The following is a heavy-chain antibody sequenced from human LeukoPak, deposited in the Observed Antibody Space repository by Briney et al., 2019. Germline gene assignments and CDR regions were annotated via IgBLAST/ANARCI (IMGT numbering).Heavy chain of an antibody. CDR2: ISGSGGST. CDR1: GFTFSSYA. D-gene: IGHD2-2*02. J-gene: IGHJ6*02. Sequence: PGRSLRLSCAASGFTFSSYAMSWVRQAPGKGLEWVSAISGSGGSTYYADSVKGRFTISRDNSKNTLYLQMNSLRAEDTAVYYCAKGPGIVVVPAAIGGMDVWGQGTTVTVSS. V-gene: IGHV3-23*01. CDR3: AKGPGIVVVPAAIGGMDV.